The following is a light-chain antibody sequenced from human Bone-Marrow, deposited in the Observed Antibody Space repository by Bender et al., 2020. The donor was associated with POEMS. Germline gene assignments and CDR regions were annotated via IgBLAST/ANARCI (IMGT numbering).Light chain of an antibody. V-gene: IGLV2-23*02. CDR2: EVS. J-gene: IGLJ3*02. CDR3: CSYAGSATFVV. Sequence: QSALTQPASVSGSPGQSITISCTGTSSDVGSFNLVSWYLQHPGKAPKLMIYEVSERPSGVPDRFSGSKSGNMATLTISGLQTEDEADYYCCSYAGSATFVVFGGGTKVTVL. CDR1: SSDVGSFNL.